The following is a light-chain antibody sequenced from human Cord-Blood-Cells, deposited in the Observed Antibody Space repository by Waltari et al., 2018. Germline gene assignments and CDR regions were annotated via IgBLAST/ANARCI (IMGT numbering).Light chain of an antibody. Sequence: DIQMTQSPSSLSASVGDRVTITCRASQSISSYLNWYQQKPGKAPKLLIYAASSLQSGVPSRFSGSGAETDFTLTSSSLQPGDFATYDCQQSYSTPYTSGQGTKLEIK. CDR3: QQSYSTPYT. V-gene: IGKV1-39*01. CDR1: QSISSY. CDR2: AAS. J-gene: IGKJ2*01.